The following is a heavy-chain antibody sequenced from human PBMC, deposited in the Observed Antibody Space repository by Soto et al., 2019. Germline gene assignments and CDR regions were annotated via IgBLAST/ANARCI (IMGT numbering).Heavy chain of an antibody. CDR3: GSVRFLEWVYPDV. J-gene: IGHJ6*02. CDR1: GFTVSSNY. D-gene: IGHD3-3*01. CDR2: IYSGGST. V-gene: IGHV3-53*01. Sequence: GGSLRLSCAASGFTVSSNYMSWVCQAPGKGLEWVSVIYSGGSTYYADSVKGRFTISRDNSKNTLYLQMNRLRDEDTAVYYCGSVRFLEWVYPDVCGQGTTVTVS.